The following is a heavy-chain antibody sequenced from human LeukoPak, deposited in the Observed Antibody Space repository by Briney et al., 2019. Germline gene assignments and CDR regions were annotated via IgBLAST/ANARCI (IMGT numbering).Heavy chain of an antibody. CDR1: GGTFSSYA. D-gene: IGHD3-3*01. CDR2: IIPIFGTA. V-gene: IGHV1-69*01. CDR3: AREQAPITIFGVVYYYGMDV. Sequence: GSSVKVSCKASGGTFSSYATSWVRQAPGQGLEWMGGIIPIFGTANYAQKFQGRVTITADESTSTAYMELSSLRSEDTAVYYCAREQAPITIFGVVYYYGMDVWGQGTTVTVSS. J-gene: IGHJ6*02.